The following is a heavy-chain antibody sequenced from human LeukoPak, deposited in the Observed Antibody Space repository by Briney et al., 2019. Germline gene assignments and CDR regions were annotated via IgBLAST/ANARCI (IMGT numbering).Heavy chain of an antibody. J-gene: IGHJ4*02. CDR2: IWSDGSNK. Sequence: GGSLRLSCAASGFTFSSYGMHWVRQTPGKGLEWVAVIWSDGSNKYYADSVKGRFTISRDNYKNTLYLQMNSLRAEDTAVYYCARGSGSFSGGFDYWGQGTLVTVSS. D-gene: IGHD1-26*01. CDR1: GFTFSSYG. CDR3: ARGSGSFSGGFDY. V-gene: IGHV3-33*01.